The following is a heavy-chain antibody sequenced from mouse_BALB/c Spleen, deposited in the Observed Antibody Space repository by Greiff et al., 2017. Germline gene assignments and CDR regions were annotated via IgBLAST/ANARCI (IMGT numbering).Heavy chain of an antibody. J-gene: IGHJ2*01. CDR1: GFTFSSYG. D-gene: IGHD2-14*01. Sequence: EVKLMESGGGLVQPGGSLKLSCAASGFTFSSYGMSWVRQTPDKRLELVATINSNGGSTYYPDSVKGRFTISRDNAKNTLYLQMSSLKSEDTAMYYCARERERYDPLFDYWGQGTTLTVSS. CDR3: ARERERYDPLFDY. CDR2: INSNGGST. V-gene: IGHV5-6-3*01.